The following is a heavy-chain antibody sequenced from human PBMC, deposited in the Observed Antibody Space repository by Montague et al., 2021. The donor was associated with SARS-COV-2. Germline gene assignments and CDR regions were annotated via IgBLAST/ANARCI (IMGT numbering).Heavy chain of an antibody. CDR3: AGGPDATYYYGMDV. Sequence: TLSLTCAVSGGSISSGSYYWSWIRQPVGKGLEWIGRIYTSGSTNYNLSLKSRVTISVDTIKNQFSLKLSSVTAADTAVYYCAGGPDATYYYGMDVWGQGTTVTVSS. D-gene: IGHD2-2*01. J-gene: IGHJ6*02. CDR2: IYTSGST. V-gene: IGHV4-61*02. CDR1: GGSISSGSYY.